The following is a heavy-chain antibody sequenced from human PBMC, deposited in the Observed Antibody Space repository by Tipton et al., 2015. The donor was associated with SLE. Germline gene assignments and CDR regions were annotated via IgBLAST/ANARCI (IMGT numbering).Heavy chain of an antibody. Sequence: TLSLTCTVSGGSISSGSYYWGWIRQSPGKGLEWIGNIYHSETTYSNPSLKSRVTMSVDTSMNQFSLKLNSVTAADTAVYYCARRRFQSASDYWGQGTLVSVSS. CDR1: GGSISSGSYY. CDR2: IYHSETT. J-gene: IGHJ4*02. V-gene: IGHV4-39*07. CDR3: ARRRFQSASDY. D-gene: IGHD2-21*01.